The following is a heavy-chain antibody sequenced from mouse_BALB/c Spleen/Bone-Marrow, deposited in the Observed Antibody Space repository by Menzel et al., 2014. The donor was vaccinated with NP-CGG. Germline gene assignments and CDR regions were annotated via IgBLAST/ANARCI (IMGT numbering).Heavy chain of an antibody. CDR1: GYSFTGYN. J-gene: IGHJ3*01. Sequence: VQLQQSGPELEKPGASVKISCKASGYSFTGYNMNWVKQTNGKSLEWIGNIDPYYGGISYNQKFKDKATLTVDKSSSTAYMQLKGLTSEDSAVYYCARSIEYRPLTYWGQGTLVTVSA. CDR3: ARSIEYRPLTY. D-gene: IGHD2-14*01. V-gene: IGHV1-39*01. CDR2: IDPYYGGI.